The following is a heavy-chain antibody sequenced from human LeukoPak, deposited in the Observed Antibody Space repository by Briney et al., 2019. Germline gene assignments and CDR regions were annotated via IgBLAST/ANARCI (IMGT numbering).Heavy chain of an antibody. CDR2: ILSNGSTT. Sequence: GGSLRLSCEAPGFTFNIYAMFWVRQAPGKGLEYVSGILSNGSTTYYEDSVKGRFTISRDNSKNTVYLQLGSLRVEDMGVYYCARRSRTGYFFDYWGQGALVTVSS. CDR1: GFTFNIYA. CDR3: ARRSRTGYFFDY. D-gene: IGHD2/OR15-2a*01. V-gene: IGHV3-64*02. J-gene: IGHJ4*02.